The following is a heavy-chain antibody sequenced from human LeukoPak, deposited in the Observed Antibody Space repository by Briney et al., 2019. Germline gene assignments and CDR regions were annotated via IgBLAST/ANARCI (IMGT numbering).Heavy chain of an antibody. D-gene: IGHD5-24*01. CDR3: ARGRSRWLRE. Sequence: PSETLSLTCAVYGGSFSGYYWSWIRQPPGKGLEWIGEINHSGSTNYNPSLKSRVTISVDTSKNQFSLKPSSVTAADTAVYYCARGRSRWLREWGQGTLVTVSS. CDR1: GGSFSGYY. V-gene: IGHV4-34*01. J-gene: IGHJ4*02. CDR2: INHSGST.